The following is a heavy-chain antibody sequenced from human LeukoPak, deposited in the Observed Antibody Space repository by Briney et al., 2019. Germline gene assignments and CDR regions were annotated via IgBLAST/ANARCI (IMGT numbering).Heavy chain of an antibody. J-gene: IGHJ4*02. CDR1: EFTFSSYS. CDR2: ITGSGSGI. V-gene: IGHV3-48*02. CDR3: ASPHSGYD. Sequence: PGGSLRLSCAASEFTFSSYSMNWVRQAPGKGLQWVSYITGSGSGIHYADSVKGRFTISRDNAKNTLYLQMNSLRDEDMAVYYCASPHSGYDWGQGTLVTVSS. D-gene: IGHD5-12*01.